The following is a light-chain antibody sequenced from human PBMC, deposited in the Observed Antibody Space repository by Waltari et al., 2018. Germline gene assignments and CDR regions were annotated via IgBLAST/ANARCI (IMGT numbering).Light chain of an antibody. CDR1: QSVSSN. CDR3: QQYNNWPRT. Sequence: EIVMTQSPATLSVSPGERATLSCRASQSVSSNLAWYQQKPGQAPRLLIYGASTRATGTPARFSGSGSGTEFTLTISSLQSEDFAVYYCQQYNNWPRTLGQGTKVEIK. CDR2: GAS. J-gene: IGKJ1*01. V-gene: IGKV3-15*01.